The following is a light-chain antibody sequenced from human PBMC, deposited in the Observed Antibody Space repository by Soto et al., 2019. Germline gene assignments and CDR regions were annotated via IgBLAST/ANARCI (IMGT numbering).Light chain of an antibody. V-gene: IGLV2-14*03. Sequence: QSVLTQPASVSGSPGQSITISCTGTSSDVGGYNYVSWYQQHPGKAPKLMIYYVSNRPSGVSNRFSGSKSGNTASLTISGLQAEDEADYYCSSYTSSSTVVFGGGTQLTVL. CDR3: SSYTSSSTVV. CDR2: YVS. CDR1: SSDVGGYNY. J-gene: IGLJ2*01.